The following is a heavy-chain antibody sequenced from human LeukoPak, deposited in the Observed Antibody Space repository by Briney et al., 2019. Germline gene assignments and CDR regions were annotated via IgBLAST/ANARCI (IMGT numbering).Heavy chain of an antibody. J-gene: IGHJ4*02. D-gene: IGHD3-9*01. CDR2: INHSGST. CDR1: GRPFSGYH. CDR3: AGDGIRYFDWLPYFDY. V-gene: IGHV4-34*01. Sequence: SDTLSLACAVYGRPFSGYHWSWIRQPPVKGLKLIREINHSGSTNYSPSLKSRVTISVDTSKNQFSLKLSSVTAADTAVFFQAGDGIRYFDWLPYFDYWGQGTLVTVSS.